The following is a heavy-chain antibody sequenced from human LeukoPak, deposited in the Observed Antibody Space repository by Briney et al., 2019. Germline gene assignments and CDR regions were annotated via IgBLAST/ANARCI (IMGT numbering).Heavy chain of an antibody. CDR2: ISSSSSTI. Sequence: PGGSLRLSCAAFGFTFSSYSMNWVRQAPGKGLEWVSYISSSSSTIYYAGSVKGRFTISRDNAKNSLYLQMNSLRAEDTAVYYCARVRRYDIFGRYYFDYWGQGTLVTVSS. V-gene: IGHV3-48*04. D-gene: IGHD3-9*01. CDR1: GFTFSSYS. CDR3: ARVRRYDIFGRYYFDY. J-gene: IGHJ4*02.